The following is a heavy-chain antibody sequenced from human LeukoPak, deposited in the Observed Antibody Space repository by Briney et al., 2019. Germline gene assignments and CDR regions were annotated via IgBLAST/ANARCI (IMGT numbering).Heavy chain of an antibody. J-gene: IGHJ4*02. CDR2: ISGSGGST. CDR3: AKNPRYFDWLLLPADFDY. D-gene: IGHD3-9*01. V-gene: IGHV3-23*01. CDR1: GFTFSSYA. Sequence: GGSLRLSCAASGFTFSSYAMSWVRQAPVKVLEWVSAISGSGGSTYYADSVKGRFTISRDNSKNTLYLQMNSLRAEDTAVYYCAKNPRYFDWLLLPADFDYWGQGTLVTVSS.